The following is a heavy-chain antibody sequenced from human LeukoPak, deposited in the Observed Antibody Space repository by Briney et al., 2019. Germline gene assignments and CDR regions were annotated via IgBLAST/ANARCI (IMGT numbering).Heavy chain of an antibody. D-gene: IGHD1-1*01. CDR1: GSTFSSYG. J-gene: IGHJ3*02. CDR3: ARDWLTTGYGLGAFDI. V-gene: IGHV3-33*01. Sequence: GGSLRLSCAASGSTFSSYGMHWVRQAPGKGLEWVAVIWYDGSNKYYADSVKGRFTISRDNSKNTLYLQMNSLRAEDTAVYYCARDWLTTGYGLGAFDIWGQGTMVTVSS. CDR2: IWYDGSNK.